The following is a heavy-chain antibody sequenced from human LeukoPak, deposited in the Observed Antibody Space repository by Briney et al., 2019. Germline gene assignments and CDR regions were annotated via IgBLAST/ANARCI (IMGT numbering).Heavy chain of an antibody. CDR2: IHWDDNK. V-gene: IGHV2-5*02. J-gene: IGHJ5*02. D-gene: IGHD1-20*01. Sequence: SGPTLVKPTQTLTLTCTFSGFSLSTSGVGVGWIRQPPGKALEWLALIHWDDNKRYSPSLKSRLTITKDTSKNQVVLTMTNMDPVDTATYYCARRTLQYNWNDGGWFDPWGQGTLVTVSS. CDR3: ARRTLQYNWNDGGWFDP. CDR1: GFSLSTSGVG.